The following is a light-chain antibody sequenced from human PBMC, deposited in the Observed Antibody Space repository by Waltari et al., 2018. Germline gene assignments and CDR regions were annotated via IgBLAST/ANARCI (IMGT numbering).Light chain of an antibody. CDR3: QQANSFPPL. CDR1: QGISSW. V-gene: IGKV1-12*01. J-gene: IGKJ3*01. Sequence: DIQMTQSPSSVSASVGDRVTITCRASQGISSWLAWYQKKPGKAPKLLVYAASSLQSGVPSSFSGSGSGTDFTLTISSLQPEDFATYYCQQANSFPPLFGPGTKVYIK. CDR2: AAS.